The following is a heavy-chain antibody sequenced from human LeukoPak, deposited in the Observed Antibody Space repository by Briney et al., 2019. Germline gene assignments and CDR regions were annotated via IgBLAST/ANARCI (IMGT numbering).Heavy chain of an antibody. Sequence: PGGSLRLSCAASGFTFSSYGMHWVRQAPGKGLEWVAVISYDGSNKYYADSVKGRFTISRDNSKNTLYLQMNSLRAEDTAVYYCAKDAGPGITMIYWGQGTLVTVSS. CDR2: ISYDGSNK. CDR1: GFTFSSYG. D-gene: IGHD3-22*01. J-gene: IGHJ4*02. CDR3: AKDAGPGITMIY. V-gene: IGHV3-30*18.